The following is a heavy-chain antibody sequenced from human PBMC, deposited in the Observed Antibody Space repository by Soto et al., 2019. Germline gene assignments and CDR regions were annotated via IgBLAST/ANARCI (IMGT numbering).Heavy chain of an antibody. CDR3: ARDVGLDSDDFFAY. Sequence: LRLSCTASGFTLTSYGMSWVRQAPWKCLQWVSTIRGDGGQAHYTDSVKGRFSISRDNSKNTVYLQMDSLRAEDTAMYFCARDVGLDSDDFFAYWGQGTQVTAPQ. J-gene: IGHJ4*02. D-gene: IGHD3-9*01. V-gene: IGHV3-23*01. CDR2: IRGDGGQA. CDR1: GFTLTSYG.